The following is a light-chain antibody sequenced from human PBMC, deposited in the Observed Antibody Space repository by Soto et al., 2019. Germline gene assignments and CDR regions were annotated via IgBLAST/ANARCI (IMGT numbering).Light chain of an antibody. V-gene: IGLV2-14*01. CDR2: EVS. CDR1: SSDVGSYNY. J-gene: IGLJ1*01. Sequence: QSALTQPASVSGSPGQSITISCTGTSSDVGSYNYVSWYQQHPGKGPKLMIYEVSNRPSGVSNRFSGSRSGNTASLTISGLQAEDEADYYCSSYTSINSYVFGSGTKVTVL. CDR3: SSYTSINSYV.